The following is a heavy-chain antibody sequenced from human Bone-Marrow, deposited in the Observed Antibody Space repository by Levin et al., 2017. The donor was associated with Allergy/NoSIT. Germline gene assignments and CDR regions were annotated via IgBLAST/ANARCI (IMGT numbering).Heavy chain of an antibody. CDR3: VRDWHISSQLDY. V-gene: IGHV3-33*01. Sequence: GESLKISCAASGFTFNTYGMHWVRQAPGKGLEWLAFTWYDGSKTYYVESVKGRFAISRDNSNNTLYLQMKNLRAEDTAVYYCVRDWHISSQLDYWGQGTLVSVSS. CDR2: TWYDGSKT. CDR1: GFTFNTYG. D-gene: IGHD6-13*01. J-gene: IGHJ4*02.